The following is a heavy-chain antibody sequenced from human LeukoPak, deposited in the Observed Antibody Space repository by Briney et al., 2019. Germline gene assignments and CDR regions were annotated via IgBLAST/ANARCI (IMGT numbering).Heavy chain of an antibody. Sequence: GASVKASCKASGYTFTSYDINWVRQATGHGLGWMGWINPNSGGTNYAQKFQGRVTMTRDTSISTAYMELSRLRSDDTAVYYCASAEWLLYFLYWGQGTLVTVSS. CDR2: INPNSGGT. D-gene: IGHD3-3*01. CDR1: GYTFTSYD. V-gene: IGHV1-2*02. J-gene: IGHJ4*02. CDR3: ASAEWLLYFLY.